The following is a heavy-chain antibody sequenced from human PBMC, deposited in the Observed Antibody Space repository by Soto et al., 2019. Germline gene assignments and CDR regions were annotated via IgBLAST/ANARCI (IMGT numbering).Heavy chain of an antibody. Sequence: EVQLLESGGGLVQPGESLRLSCAASGFTFSSYAMSWVRQAPGKGLEWVSVISGSDDSTYYADSVKGRFTISRDNSKNTLYLPMNSLRAEDNAVYYCAKRSSSSTFDYWGQGTLVTVSS. CDR3: AKRSSSSTFDY. J-gene: IGHJ4*02. D-gene: IGHD6-6*01. V-gene: IGHV3-23*01. CDR1: GFTFSSYA. CDR2: ISGSDDST.